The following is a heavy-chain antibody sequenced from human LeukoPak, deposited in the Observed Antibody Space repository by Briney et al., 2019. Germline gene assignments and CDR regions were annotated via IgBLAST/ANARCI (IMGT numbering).Heavy chain of an antibody. D-gene: IGHD4-17*01. V-gene: IGHV3-48*02. CDR1: GXTFSSYS. CDR3: ARDYGDLPARVPYFDY. J-gene: IGHJ4*02. Sequence: PGGSLRLSCAASGXTFSSYSMNWVRQAPGKGLEWVSYISSSSSMIYYADSVKGRFTISRDNAKNSLYLQMKSLRDEDTAIYCCARDYGDLPARVPYFDYWGQGTLVTVSS. CDR2: ISSSSSMI.